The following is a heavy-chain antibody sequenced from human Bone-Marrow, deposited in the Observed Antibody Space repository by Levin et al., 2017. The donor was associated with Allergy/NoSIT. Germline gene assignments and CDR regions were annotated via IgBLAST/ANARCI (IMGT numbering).Heavy chain of an antibody. V-gene: IGHV1-18*01. CDR2: ISAYNGNT. CDR1: GYTFTSYG. J-gene: IGHJ5*02. D-gene: IGHD2-2*01. Sequence: GESLKISCQASGYTFTSYGISWVRQAPGQGLEWMGWISAYNGNTNYAQKLQGRVTMTTDTSTSTAYMELRSLRSDDTAVYYCARFLPRIVVVPAAKGENWFDPWGQGTLVTVSS. CDR3: ARFLPRIVVVPAAKGENWFDP.